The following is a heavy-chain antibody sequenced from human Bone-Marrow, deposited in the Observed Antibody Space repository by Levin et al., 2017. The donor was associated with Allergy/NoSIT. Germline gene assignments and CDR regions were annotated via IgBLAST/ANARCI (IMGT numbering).Heavy chain of an antibody. Sequence: AGGSLRLSCVASGFTFGHYDMHWVRQVIGKGLEWVAAIGTAGDTYYAVSVKGRFTISRENAKNSLYLQINSLRAGDTAVYYCLRATTVISRDGMDVWGQGTTVTVSS. J-gene: IGHJ6*02. V-gene: IGHV3-13*01. CDR1: GFTFGHYD. D-gene: IGHD4-17*01. CDR2: IGTAGDT. CDR3: LRATTVISRDGMDV.